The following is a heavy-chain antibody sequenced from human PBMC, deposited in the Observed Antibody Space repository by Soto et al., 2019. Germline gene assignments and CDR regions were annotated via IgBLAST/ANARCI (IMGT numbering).Heavy chain of an antibody. CDR3: AKGDILTS. CDR2: VFYGGMS. V-gene: IGHV4-59*01. J-gene: IGHJ4*02. CDR1: GGSMSNYY. Sequence: QERLQESGPGLLKPSETLSLTCTVSGGSMSNYYWNWIRQPPGKGLEWIGYVFYGGMSDYNPSLGGXAXXSADMSKNEFSLRLTSVTAADTAVYYCAKGDILTSWGQGTLVTVSS. D-gene: IGHD3-9*01.